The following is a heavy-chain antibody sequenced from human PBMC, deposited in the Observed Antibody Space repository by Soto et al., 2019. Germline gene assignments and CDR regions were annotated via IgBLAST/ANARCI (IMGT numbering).Heavy chain of an antibody. D-gene: IGHD6-13*01. Sequence: HVQLQESGPGLVKPSETLSLTCTVSGASITQYYWNWIRQSPGKGLEWIVSVSSTGSTVYNPSLTSRVPVSLDKSTNQFQLTLNPVTAADTAVYHSARGRGSPYHNHEFDFWGQGTLVTVSS. CDR1: GASITQYY. CDR2: VSSTGST. V-gene: IGHV4-59*01. CDR3: ARGRGSPYHNHEFDF. J-gene: IGHJ4*02.